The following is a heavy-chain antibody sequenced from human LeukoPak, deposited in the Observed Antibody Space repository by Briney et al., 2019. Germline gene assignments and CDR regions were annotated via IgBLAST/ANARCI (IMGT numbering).Heavy chain of an antibody. Sequence: PVGSLRLSCAASGVTVSSNYMSWVRQALGKGLEWVSVIYSGGSTYYADSVKGRFTISRDNSKNTLCLQMNSLRAEDTAVYYCARHDFWTHYYYMDVWGKGTTVTVSS. CDR3: ARHDFWTHYYYMDV. CDR2: IYSGGST. V-gene: IGHV3-66*02. J-gene: IGHJ6*03. D-gene: IGHD3-3*01. CDR1: GVTVSSNY.